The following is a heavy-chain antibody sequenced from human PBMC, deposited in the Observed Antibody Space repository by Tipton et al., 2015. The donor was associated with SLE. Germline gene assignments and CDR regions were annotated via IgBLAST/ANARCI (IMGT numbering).Heavy chain of an antibody. D-gene: IGHD5-12*01. CDR2: IWHDASKT. CDR1: GFTFSGSA. V-gene: IGHV3-30*04. CDR3: AKDYAPLHTGYGIDF. Sequence: SLRLSCAASGFTFSGSAMHWVRQASGKGLEWVAVIWHDASKTECADSVKGRFTISRDNSNNTLYLQMNSLRAEDTGLYYCAKDYAPLHTGYGIDFWGQGTLVTVSS. J-gene: IGHJ4*02.